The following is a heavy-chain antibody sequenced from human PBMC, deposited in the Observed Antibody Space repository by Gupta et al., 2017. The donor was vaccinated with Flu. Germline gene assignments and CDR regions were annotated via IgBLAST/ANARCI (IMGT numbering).Heavy chain of an antibody. V-gene: IGHV3-64*01. CDR2: ISSNGEST. D-gene: IGHD1-26*01. CDR1: VLTLKTYA. CDR3: ARDLQEGAHL. Sequence: EERLVESGGGLVQPGGSLRLSCVASVLTLKTYAMHWVRQAPRKGLEYFSAISSNGESTYYAKSVKGRFTISRDNSKNTLYLQMGSLRAEDMAVYYCARDLQEGAHLWGQGTLVTVSS. J-gene: IGHJ5*02.